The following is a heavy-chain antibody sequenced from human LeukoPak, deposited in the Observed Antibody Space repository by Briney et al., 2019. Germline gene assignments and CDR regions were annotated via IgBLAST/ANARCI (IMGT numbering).Heavy chain of an antibody. CDR2: IFDSGDRT. J-gene: IGHJ4*02. D-gene: IGHD3-22*01. V-gene: IGHV3-23*01. CDR3: ARSTDYYDSSGYYDFDY. CDR1: GFTFSSYG. Sequence: GGSLRLSCTASGFTFSSYGMSWVRQAPGKGLEWVSIIFDSGDRTYYADSVKGRFTISRDNAKNSLYLQMNSLRAEDTAVYYCARSTDYYDSSGYYDFDYWGQGTLVTVSS.